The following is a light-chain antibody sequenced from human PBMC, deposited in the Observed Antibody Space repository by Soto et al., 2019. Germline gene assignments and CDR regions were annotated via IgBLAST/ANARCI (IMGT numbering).Light chain of an antibody. CDR2: DDS. CDR3: QVWDSSSAHYV. V-gene: IGLV3-21*02. CDR1: NIGSKS. Sequence: SYELTQPPSVSVAPGQTARITCGGNNIGSKSVHWYQQKPGQAPVLVVYDDSDRPSGSPERFSGSNSGNTATLTISRVEVGDEADYYCQVWDSSSAHYVFGTGTKLTVL. J-gene: IGLJ1*01.